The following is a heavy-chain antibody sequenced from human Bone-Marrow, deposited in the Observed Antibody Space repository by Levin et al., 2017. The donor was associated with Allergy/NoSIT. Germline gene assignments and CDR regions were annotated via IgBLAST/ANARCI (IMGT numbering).Heavy chain of an antibody. CDR3: ARGGLYGWGGMDV. J-gene: IGHJ6*02. CDR2: ISSSGSTI. CDR1: GFTFSSYE. V-gene: IGHV3-48*03. D-gene: IGHD2-8*02. Sequence: GGSLRLSCAASGFTFSSYEMNWVRQAPGKGLEWVSYISSSGSTIYYADSVKGRFTISRDNAKNSLYLQMNSLRAEDTAVYYCARGGLYGWGGMDVWGQGTTVTVSS.